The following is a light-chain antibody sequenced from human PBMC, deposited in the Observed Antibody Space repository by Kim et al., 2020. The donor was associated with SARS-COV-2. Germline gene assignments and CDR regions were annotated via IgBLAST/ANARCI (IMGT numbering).Light chain of an antibody. CDR2: GAS. J-gene: IGKJ2*01. Sequence: EIVMTQSPATLSVSPGEGATLSCRASQSINSDLAWYQQKPGQAPRLLIYGASTRATGIPVRFSGSGSGTDFTLTITSLQSEDFAVYYCQQYNNWPSYTFGQGTKLEIK. CDR3: QQYNNWPSYT. V-gene: IGKV3-15*01. CDR1: QSINSD.